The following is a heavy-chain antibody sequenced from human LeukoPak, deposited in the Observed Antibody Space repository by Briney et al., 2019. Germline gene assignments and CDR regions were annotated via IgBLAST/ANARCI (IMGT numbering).Heavy chain of an antibody. CDR3: ARERTTIVSGTTIGAY. D-gene: IGHD2/OR15-2a*01. V-gene: IGHV3-11*04. Sequence: GGSLRLSCAASGFTFSDYYMSWIRQAPGKGLEWISYITGSGDTIYYADSVKGRFTISRDNAKNSLFMQMNSLTADDTAVYYCARERTTIVSGTTIGAYWGQGTLVTVSS. CDR2: ITGSGDTI. CDR1: GFTFSDYY. J-gene: IGHJ4*02.